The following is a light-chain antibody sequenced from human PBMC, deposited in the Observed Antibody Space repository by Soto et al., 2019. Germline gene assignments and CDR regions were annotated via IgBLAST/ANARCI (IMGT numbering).Light chain of an antibody. CDR1: QSISSY. V-gene: IGKV1-39*01. J-gene: IGKJ2*02. CDR3: QQSYSTPRT. CDR2: AAS. Sequence: DIQMTQSPSSLSASVGDRVTITCRASQSISSYLNWYQQKPGKAPKLLIYAASSLQSGVPSRFSGSGSATDFTLTISSLQPEDFETYYCQQSYSTPRTFGQGTHVDIK.